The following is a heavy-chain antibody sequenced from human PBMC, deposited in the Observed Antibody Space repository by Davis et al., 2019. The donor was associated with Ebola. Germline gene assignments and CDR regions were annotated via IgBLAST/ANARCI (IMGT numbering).Heavy chain of an antibody. Sequence: PGGSLRLSCAASGFTFSSYWMSWVRQAPGKGLEWVANIKQDGSEKYYVDSVKGRFTISRDNAKNSLYLQMNSLRAEDTAVYYCARSRYSSSWYGGYYYYYYGMDVWGQGTTVTVSS. CDR3: ARSRYSSSWYGGYYYYYYGMDV. V-gene: IGHV3-7*03. J-gene: IGHJ6*02. D-gene: IGHD6-13*01. CDR2: IKQDGSEK. CDR1: GFTFSSYW.